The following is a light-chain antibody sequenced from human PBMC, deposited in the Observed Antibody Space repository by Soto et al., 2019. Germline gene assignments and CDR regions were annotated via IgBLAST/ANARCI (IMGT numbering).Light chain of an antibody. CDR1: QSVSSSY. Sequence: ESVLTQSPGTLSLSPGERATLSCRASQSVSSSYLAWYQQKPGQAPRLLIYGASSRATGIPDRFSGSGSGTDFTLTISRLEPEDFAVYFCQQYGNSPPNTCGQGTKVDIK. CDR2: GAS. V-gene: IGKV3-20*01. CDR3: QQYGNSPPNT. J-gene: IGKJ2*01.